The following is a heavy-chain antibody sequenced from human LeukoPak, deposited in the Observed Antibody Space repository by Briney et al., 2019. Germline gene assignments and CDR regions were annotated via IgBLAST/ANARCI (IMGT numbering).Heavy chain of an antibody. D-gene: IGHD2-15*01. CDR1: GFTVSSNY. J-gene: IGHJ4*02. Sequence: PGGSLRLSCAASGFTVSSNYMSWVRQAPGKGLEWVSVIYSGGSTYYADSVKGRFTISRDNSKNTLYLQMNSLRAEDTAVYYCARFLPDMVVAATAYFDYWGQGTLVTVSS. V-gene: IGHV3-66*01. CDR2: IYSGGST. CDR3: ARFLPDMVVAATAYFDY.